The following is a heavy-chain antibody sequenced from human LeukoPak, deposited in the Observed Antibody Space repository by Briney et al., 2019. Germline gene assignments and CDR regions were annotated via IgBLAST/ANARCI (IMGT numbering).Heavy chain of an antibody. Sequence: PGGSLRLSCAASRFTFSNYWMSWVRQAPGKGLEWVANINQDGSEKHYVDSVKGRFTISRDNAKYSLYLQMNSLRAEDTAVYYCASMDTALETDYWGQGTLVTVSS. D-gene: IGHD5-18*01. CDR2: INQDGSEK. J-gene: IGHJ4*02. CDR1: RFTFSNYW. CDR3: ASMDTALETDY. V-gene: IGHV3-7*01.